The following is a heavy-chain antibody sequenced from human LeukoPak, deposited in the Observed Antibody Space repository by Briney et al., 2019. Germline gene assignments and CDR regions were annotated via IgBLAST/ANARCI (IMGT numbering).Heavy chain of an antibody. Sequence: GGSLRLSCAASGFTFSNAWMSWVRQAPGKGLEWVGRIKSKTDGGTTDYAAPVKGRFTISRDDSKNTLYLQMNSLKTEDTAVYYCTTAEVGGYDSADYWGQGTLVTVSS. CDR2: IKSKTDGGTT. V-gene: IGHV3-15*01. CDR3: TTAEVGGYDSADY. D-gene: IGHD5-12*01. J-gene: IGHJ4*02. CDR1: GFTFSNAW.